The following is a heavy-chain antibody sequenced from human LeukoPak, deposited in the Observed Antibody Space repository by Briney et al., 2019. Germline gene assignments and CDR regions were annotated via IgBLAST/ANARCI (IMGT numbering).Heavy chain of an antibody. J-gene: IGHJ4*02. CDR3: ARNAGVY. Sequence: GGSLRLSCTASGFIFSTYNMNWVRQAPGKGLEWVANIKQDGSTKYYMDSVRGRFTISRDNAENSLYLQMNSLRAEDTAVYYCARNAGVYWGQGTLVTVSS. CDR2: IKQDGSTK. V-gene: IGHV3-7*01. CDR1: GFIFSTYN. D-gene: IGHD2-8*01.